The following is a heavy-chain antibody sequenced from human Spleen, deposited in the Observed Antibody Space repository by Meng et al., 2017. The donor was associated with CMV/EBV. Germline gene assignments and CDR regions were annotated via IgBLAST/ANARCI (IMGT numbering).Heavy chain of an antibody. J-gene: IGHJ4*02. CDR3: ARGPSVVVPAAHFDY. CDR1: GGSISSYY. D-gene: IGHD2-2*01. CDR2: IYTSGST. Sequence: QLQESDSGLVKPSETLSLTCTVSGGSISSYYWSWIRQPAGKGLEWIGRIYTSGSTNYNPSLKSRVTMSVDTSKNQFSLKLSSVTAADTAVYYCARGPSVVVPAAHFDYWGQGTLVTVSS. V-gene: IGHV4-4*07.